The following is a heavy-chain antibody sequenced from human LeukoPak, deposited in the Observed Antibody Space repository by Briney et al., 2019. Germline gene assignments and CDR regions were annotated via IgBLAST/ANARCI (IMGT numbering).Heavy chain of an antibody. CDR3: ARGQDDSNYFDY. V-gene: IGHV3-33*01. D-gene: IGHD3-22*01. CDR2: IWYDGSNK. J-gene: IGHJ4*02. Sequence: PGRSLRLSCAASGFTFSSDGMHWVRQAPGKGLEWVAVIWYDGSNKYYADSVKGRFTISRDNSKNTLYLQMNSLRAEDTAVYYCARGQDDSNYFDYWGQGTLVTVSS. CDR1: GFTFSSDG.